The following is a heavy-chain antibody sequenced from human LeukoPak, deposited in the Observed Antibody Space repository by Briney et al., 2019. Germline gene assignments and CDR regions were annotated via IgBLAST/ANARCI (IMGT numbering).Heavy chain of an antibody. V-gene: IGHV3-30*03. CDR1: GFTFTNYG. CDR2: TSSDLNVK. CDR3: AREGYYGSGSPPSLYFDY. D-gene: IGHD3-10*01. J-gene: IGHJ4*02. Sequence: SGGSLRLSCTTSGFTFTNYGINWVRQAPGKGLEWVAVTSSDLNVKLYADSVKGRFTISRDNSRSTLYLQMNSLRPEDTAIYYCAREGYYGSGSPPSLYFDYWGQGTLVTVSS.